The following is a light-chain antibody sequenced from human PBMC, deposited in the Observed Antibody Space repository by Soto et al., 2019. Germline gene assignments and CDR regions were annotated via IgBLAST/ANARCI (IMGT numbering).Light chain of an antibody. V-gene: IGKV3-20*01. CDR3: QQYGGSPPYT. CDR1: QNISSNY. CDR2: GAY. J-gene: IGKJ2*01. Sequence: VLTQSPGTLSLSPGARATISCRASQNISSNYLAWYQHKPGQAPRLLIFGAYSRATGIPHRFSGSGSGTDFTLTISRLEPEDCGVYSCQQYGGSPPYTFGQGTRLEIK.